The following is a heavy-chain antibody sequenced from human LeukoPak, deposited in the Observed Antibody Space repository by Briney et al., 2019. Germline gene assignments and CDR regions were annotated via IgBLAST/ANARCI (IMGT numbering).Heavy chain of an antibody. CDR1: GYTFSGYY. D-gene: IGHD2-15*01. V-gene: IGHV1-2*02. Sequence: SVKVSCKASGYTFSGYYIHWVRQAPGQGLEWMGYSSPNSGGANSAQKFRGRVTMTRDTSISTAYMELTRLGSDDTAVYYCAREGDGLLSKDFDYWGQGTLVTVSS. J-gene: IGHJ4*02. CDR3: AREGDGLLSKDFDY. CDR2: SSPNSGGA.